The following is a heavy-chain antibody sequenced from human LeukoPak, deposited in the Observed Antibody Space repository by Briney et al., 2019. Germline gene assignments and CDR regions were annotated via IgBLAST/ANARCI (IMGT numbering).Heavy chain of an antibody. CDR3: AKDMFLTYYYDSSGPPLRLDI. D-gene: IGHD3-22*01. Sequence: GGSLRLSCAASGFTFSSYAMSWGRQAPGKGLEWVSAISGSGGSTYYADSVKGRFTISRDNSKNTLYLQMNSLRAEDTAVYYCAKDMFLTYYYDSSGPPLRLDIWGQGTMVTVSS. CDR1: GFTFSSYA. V-gene: IGHV3-23*01. J-gene: IGHJ3*02. CDR2: ISGSGGST.